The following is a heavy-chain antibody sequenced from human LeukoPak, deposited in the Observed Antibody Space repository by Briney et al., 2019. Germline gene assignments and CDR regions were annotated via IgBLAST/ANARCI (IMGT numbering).Heavy chain of an antibody. CDR3: ARAWTGYSYGDY. CDR1: GFTFRSYE. J-gene: IGHJ4*02. D-gene: IGHD5-18*01. V-gene: IGHV3-48*03. CDR2: ISGSGSTI. Sequence: GGSLRLSCGASGFTFRSYEMNWVRPAPGEGLEGVSYISGSGSTIYYADSVKGRFTISRDNAKNSLYLQMNSLRAEDTAVYYCARAWTGYSYGDYWGQGTLVTVSS.